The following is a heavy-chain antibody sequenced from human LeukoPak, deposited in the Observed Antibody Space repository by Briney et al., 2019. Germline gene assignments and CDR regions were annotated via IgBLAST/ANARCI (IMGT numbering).Heavy chain of an antibody. Sequence: PSETLSLTCAVYGGSFSGYYWSWIRQPPGKGLEWIGEINHSGSTNHNPSLKSRVTISVDTSKNQFTLKLSSVTAADTAVYYCAREAQYYYDSSGYYNPIDYWGQGTLVTVSS. CDR1: GGSFSGYY. CDR3: AREAQYYYDSSGYYNPIDY. CDR2: INHSGST. D-gene: IGHD3-22*01. V-gene: IGHV4-34*01. J-gene: IGHJ4*02.